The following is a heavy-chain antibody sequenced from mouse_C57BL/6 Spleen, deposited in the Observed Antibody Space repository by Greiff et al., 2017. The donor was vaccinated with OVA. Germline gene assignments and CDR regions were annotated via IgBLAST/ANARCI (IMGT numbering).Heavy chain of an antibody. CDR1: GYTFTSYW. V-gene: IGHV1-69*01. CDR3: ARSEGDSSGPFAY. CDR2: IDPSDSYT. J-gene: IGHJ3*01. Sequence: QVQLQQPGAELVMPGASVKLSCKASGYTFTSYWMHWVKQRPGQGLEWIGEIDPSDSYTNYNQKFKGKSTLTVDKSSSTAYMQLSSLTSEDSAVYYCARSEGDSSGPFAYWGQGTLVTVSA. D-gene: IGHD3-2*02.